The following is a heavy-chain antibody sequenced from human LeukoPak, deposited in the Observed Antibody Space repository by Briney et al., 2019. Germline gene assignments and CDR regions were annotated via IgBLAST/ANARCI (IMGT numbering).Heavy chain of an antibody. CDR2: MNPNSGNT. V-gene: IGHV1-8*01. J-gene: IGHJ6*03. D-gene: IGHD3-9*01. CDR1: GYTFTSYD. Sequence: ASVKVSCKASGYTFTSYDINWVRQATGQGLEWMGWMNPNSGNTGYAQKFQGRVTMTRNTSISTAYMELSSLRSEDTAVYYCARVGVLRYFDLLKNYYCYYMDVWGKGTTVTVSS. CDR3: ARVGVLRYFDLLKNYYCYYMDV.